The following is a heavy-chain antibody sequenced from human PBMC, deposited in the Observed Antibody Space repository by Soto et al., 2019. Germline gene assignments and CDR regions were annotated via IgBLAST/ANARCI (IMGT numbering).Heavy chain of an antibody. J-gene: IGHJ3*02. CDR3: ATSIQGMRAFDI. CDR2: ISAYNGNT. Sequence: GSVKLSCNASGYTFTSYGISWVRQAPGQGLEWMGWISAYNGNTNYAQKLQGRVTMTTDTSTSTAYMELRSLRSDDTALYYCATSIQGMRAFDIWGQGTMVTVSS. V-gene: IGHV1-18*04. D-gene: IGHD2-21*01. CDR1: GYTFTSYG.